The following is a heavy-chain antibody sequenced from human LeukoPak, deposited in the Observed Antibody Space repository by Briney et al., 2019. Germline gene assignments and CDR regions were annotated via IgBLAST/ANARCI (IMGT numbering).Heavy chain of an antibody. J-gene: IGHJ4*02. CDR2: ISAYNGNT. CDR3: ARDLWELLEPYYFDY. Sequence: GASVKVSCKASGYTFTSYGISWVRQAPGQGLEWMGWISAYNGNTNYPQKLQGRVTMTTDTSTSTAYMELRSLRSDDTAVYYCARDLWELLEPYYFDYWGQGTLVTVSS. V-gene: IGHV1-18*01. D-gene: IGHD1-26*01. CDR1: GYTFTSYG.